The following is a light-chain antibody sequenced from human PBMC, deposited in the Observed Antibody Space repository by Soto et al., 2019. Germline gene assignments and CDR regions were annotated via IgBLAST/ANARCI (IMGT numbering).Light chain of an antibody. Sequence: QSVLTQPPSASGTPGQRVTISCSGSSSNIGTNFVYWYQQLPGAAPKLLIDRNNQRPSGFPDRFSGSKSGTSASLAISGLRSEDEADYFCVAWDDSLTGLVLFGGGTKLTVL. CDR1: SSNIGTNF. J-gene: IGLJ2*01. V-gene: IGLV1-47*01. CDR3: VAWDDSLTGLVL. CDR2: RNN.